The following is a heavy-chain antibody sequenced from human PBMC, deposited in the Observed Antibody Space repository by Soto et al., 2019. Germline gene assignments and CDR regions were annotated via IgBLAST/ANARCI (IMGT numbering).Heavy chain of an antibody. CDR2: IYHSGST. CDR3: AGGKECSGGSCYPGWYFGY. J-gene: IGHJ4*02. CDR1: GGSISSGGYS. V-gene: IGHV4-30-2*01. Sequence: QLQLQESGSGLVKPSQTLSLTCAVSGGSISSGGYSWSWIRQPPGKGLEWIGYIYHSGSTYYNPSLASRVTITLDRSKNQFYLRLGSVTAADTAVYYGAGGKECSGGSCYPGWYFGYCGQGTLVTVSS. D-gene: IGHD2-15*01.